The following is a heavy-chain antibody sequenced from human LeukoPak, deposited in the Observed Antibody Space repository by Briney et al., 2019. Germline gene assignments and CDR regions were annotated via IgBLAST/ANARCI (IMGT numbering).Heavy chain of an antibody. D-gene: IGHD4-17*01. CDR2: ITSSSSYI. CDR1: GFTFSSYS. J-gene: IGHJ4*02. Sequence: KSGGSLRLSCAASGFTFSSYSMNWVRQAPGKGLEWVSSITSSSSYIYYADSVKGRFTISRDNAKNSLYLQMNSLRAEDTAVYYCARDLPPGDYGDYQGYWGQGTLVTVSS. CDR3: ARDLPPGDYGDYQGY. V-gene: IGHV3-21*01.